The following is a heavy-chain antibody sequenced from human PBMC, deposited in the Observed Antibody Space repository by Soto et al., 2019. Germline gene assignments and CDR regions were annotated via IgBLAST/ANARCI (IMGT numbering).Heavy chain of an antibody. V-gene: IGHV3-23*01. CDR3: AKSFWPYSDSSGPPD. CDR2: ISGRGGST. Sequence: EVQLLESGGGLVQPGGSLRLSCAASGFTFSSYAMSWVRQAPGTGLEWVAAISGRGGSTYYADSVKGRFTISRDNSKNTLYLQMNSLRAEDTAVYYCAKSFWPYSDSSGPPDWGQGTLVTVSS. J-gene: IGHJ4*02. CDR1: GFTFSSYA. D-gene: IGHD3-22*01.